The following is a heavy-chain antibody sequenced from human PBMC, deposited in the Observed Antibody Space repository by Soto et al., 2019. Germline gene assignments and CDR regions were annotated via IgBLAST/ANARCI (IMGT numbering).Heavy chain of an antibody. CDR1: GFTFSSYA. V-gene: IGHV3-33*03. J-gene: IGHJ4*02. D-gene: IGHD6-6*01. CDR2: MWYDRSHT. CDR3: AKLAALVKIFDY. Sequence: GGSLRLSCAASGFTFSSYAMHWVRQAPGKGLEWVALMWYDRSHTYYADSVKGRFNISRDESKNILFLHMSGLRAEDTAVYYCAKLAALVKIFDYWGQGTLVTVSS.